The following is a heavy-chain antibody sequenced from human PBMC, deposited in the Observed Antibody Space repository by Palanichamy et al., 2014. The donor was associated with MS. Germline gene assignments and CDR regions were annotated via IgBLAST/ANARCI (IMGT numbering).Heavy chain of an antibody. J-gene: IGHJ5*02. CDR1: GFTFSNYA. CDR2: INNNGVGT. V-gene: IGHV3-64*01. Sequence: EVQLVEVVGEGLVQPGGSLRLSCAASGFTFSNYAMHWVRQAPGKGLESVSAINNNGVGTYYANSVKGRFIISRDNSKNTLYLQMGSLRGEDMAVYYCARDNDGLWFGELTSWGQGTLVTVSS. CDR3: ARDNDGLWFGELTS. D-gene: IGHD3-10*01.